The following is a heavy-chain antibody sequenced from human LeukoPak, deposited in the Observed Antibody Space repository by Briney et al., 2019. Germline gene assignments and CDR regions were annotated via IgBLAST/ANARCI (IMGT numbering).Heavy chain of an antibody. CDR2: VNQDGSEK. CDR3: VRVDFWSGSYY. Sequence: PGGSLRLSCTVSGFVFSRFWMSWVRQAPGKGLEWVANVNQDGSEKYYVDSVKGRFTISRDNAKKSLYLQMDNLRAEDTAVYYCVRVDFWSGSYYWGQGTLVTVSS. J-gene: IGHJ4*02. D-gene: IGHD3-3*01. CDR1: GFVFSRFW. V-gene: IGHV3-7*01.